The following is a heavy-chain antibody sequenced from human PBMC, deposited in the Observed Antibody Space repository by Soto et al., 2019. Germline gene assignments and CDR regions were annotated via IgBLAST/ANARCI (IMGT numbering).Heavy chain of an antibody. D-gene: IGHD3-3*01. V-gene: IGHV4-59*01. J-gene: IGHJ6*03. CDR1: GGSISSYY. Sequence: SETLSLTCTVSGGSISSYYWSWIRQPPGKGLEWIGYIYYSGSTNYNPSLKSRVTISVDTSKNQFSLKLSSVTAADTAVYYCARAYYDFTYYMDVWGKGTTVTVS. CDR3: ARAYYDFTYYMDV. CDR2: IYYSGST.